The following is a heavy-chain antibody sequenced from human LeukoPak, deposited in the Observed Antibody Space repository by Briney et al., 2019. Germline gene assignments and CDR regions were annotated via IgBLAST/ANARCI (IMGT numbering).Heavy chain of an antibody. Sequence: PGGSLRLSCTVSGFTLSSYEMRWIRQAPGRGLEWVSSIDYSGGSSYYADSVKGRFTISRDNSKNTLYLQMNSLRAEDTAVYYCAKDAVKVSTISRVPHYTDVWGKGTTVTISS. CDR1: GFTLSSYE. V-gene: IGHV3-23*01. CDR2: IDYSGGSS. CDR3: AKDAVKVSTISRVPHYTDV. J-gene: IGHJ6*03. D-gene: IGHD5/OR15-5a*01.